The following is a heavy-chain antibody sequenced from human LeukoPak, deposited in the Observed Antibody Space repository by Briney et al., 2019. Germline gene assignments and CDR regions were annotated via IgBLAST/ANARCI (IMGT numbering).Heavy chain of an antibody. Sequence: ASVKVSCEASGYTFISYNINWVRHATGEGVEWMGWMNPRSGNTGYAQMFQGRVTLTRNTSISTAYMELSSLRSEDTAVYYCARGIVVVVAADNWFDPWGQGTLVTVSS. D-gene: IGHD2-15*01. CDR3: ARGIVVVVAADNWFDP. V-gene: IGHV1-8*01. CDR2: MNPRSGNT. CDR1: GYTFISYN. J-gene: IGHJ5*02.